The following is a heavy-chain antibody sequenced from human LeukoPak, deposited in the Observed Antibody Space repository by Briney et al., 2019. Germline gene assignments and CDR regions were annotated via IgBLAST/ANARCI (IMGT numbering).Heavy chain of an antibody. V-gene: IGHV1-18*01. Sequence: ASVKVSCKASGYTFTNYGISWVRQAPGQGLEWMGWIGAYNANTNYAQRLQGRVTMTTDTSTSTAYMELRSLRSDDTAVYFCARDYYSGSYYGDYWGQGTLVAVSS. CDR3: ARDYYSGSYYGDY. J-gene: IGHJ4*02. CDR2: IGAYNANT. D-gene: IGHD1-26*01. CDR1: GYTFTNYG.